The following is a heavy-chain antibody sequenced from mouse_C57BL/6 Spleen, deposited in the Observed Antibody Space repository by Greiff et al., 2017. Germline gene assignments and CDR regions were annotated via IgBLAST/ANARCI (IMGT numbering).Heavy chain of an antibody. J-gene: IGHJ1*03. CDR3: ARGGYYGSSRDWYFDV. Sequence: VHVKQSGPELVKPGASVKISCKASGYSFTDYNMNWVKQSNGKSLEWIGVINPNYGTTSYNQKFKGKATLTVDQSSSTAYMQLNSLTSEDSAVYYCARGGYYGSSRDWYFDVWGTGTTVTVSS. V-gene: IGHV1-39*01. CDR2: INPNYGTT. D-gene: IGHD1-1*01. CDR1: GYSFTDYN.